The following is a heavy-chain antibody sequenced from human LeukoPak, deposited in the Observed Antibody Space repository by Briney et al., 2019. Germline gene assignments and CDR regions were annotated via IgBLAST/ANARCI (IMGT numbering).Heavy chain of an antibody. D-gene: IGHD2-2*02. Sequence: GGSLRLTCAASGFTFSNFPMFCVRQAPGKGLEWVSAITGRGGGTYYADSVKGRFTISRDNSKNALYLEMHSLRAEDTAIYYCAKDYTASVYPFWGLETLVTVSS. V-gene: IGHV3-23*01. CDR1: GFTFSNFP. CDR3: AKDYTASVYPF. J-gene: IGHJ4*01. CDR2: ITGRGGGT.